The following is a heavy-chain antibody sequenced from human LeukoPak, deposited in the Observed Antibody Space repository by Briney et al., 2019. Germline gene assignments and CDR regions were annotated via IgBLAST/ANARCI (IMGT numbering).Heavy chain of an antibody. CDR2: IRHDGSET. J-gene: IGHJ4*02. D-gene: IGHD3-22*01. V-gene: IGHV3-7*01. CDR1: GFPFSSYW. CDR3: ARDETYDYESNGYLDF. Sequence: PGGSLRLSCAASGFPFSSYWMSWVRQAPGKGLEWVANIRHDGSETYYVDSLRGRFTIFRDNAKNLVYLQMSSLRAEDTAIYYCARDETYDYESNGYLDFWGQGTVVTVSS.